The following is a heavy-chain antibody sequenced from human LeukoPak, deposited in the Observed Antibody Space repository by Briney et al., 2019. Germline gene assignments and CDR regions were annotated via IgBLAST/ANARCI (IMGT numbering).Heavy chain of an antibody. CDR2: INPSSGGT. CDR3: AREAYDYGDDSREPNFDY. D-gene: IGHD4-17*01. J-gene: IGHJ4*02. V-gene: IGHV1-2*02. CDR1: GYTFTGYY. Sequence: GASVKVSCKASGYTFTGYYMHWVRQAPGQGLEWMGWINPSSGGTNYAQKFQGRVTMTRDTSISTAYMELSRLRSDDTAVYYCAREAYDYGDDSREPNFDYWGQGTLVTVSS.